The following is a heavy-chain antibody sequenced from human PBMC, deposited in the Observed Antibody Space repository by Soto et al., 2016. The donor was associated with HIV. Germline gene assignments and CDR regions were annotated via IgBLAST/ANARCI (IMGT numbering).Heavy chain of an antibody. D-gene: IGHD3-10*01. J-gene: IGHJ4*02. CDR1: GGTFSSYA. CDR2: ISAYNGNT. CDR3: ARDPQSYGSGVPGY. Sequence: QVQLVQSGAEVKKPGSSVKVSCKASGGTFSSYAISWVRQAPGQGLEWLGWISAYNGNTNYAQNLQDRVTMTTDTSTSTAYMELRSLRSDDTAVYYCARDPQSYGSGVPGYWGQGTLVTVSS. V-gene: IGHV1-18*01.